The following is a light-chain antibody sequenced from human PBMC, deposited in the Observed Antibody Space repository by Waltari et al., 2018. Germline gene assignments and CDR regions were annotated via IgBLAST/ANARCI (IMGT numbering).Light chain of an antibody. V-gene: IGKV1-33*01. J-gene: IGKJ1*01. CDR2: DAS. CDR3: QQYNNLPIT. CDR1: QDIGNF. Sequence: DVQMTQSPSSLSASVGDRVTITCQASQDIGNFLNWYQQKPGRAPQLLVYDASNLQTGVPSRFSGSGSGTDFTFTISSLQPEDVATYSCQQYNNLPITFGPGTKVEIK.